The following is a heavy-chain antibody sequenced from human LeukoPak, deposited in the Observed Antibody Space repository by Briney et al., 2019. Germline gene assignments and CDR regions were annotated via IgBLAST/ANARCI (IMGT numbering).Heavy chain of an antibody. D-gene: IGHD6-13*01. Sequence: RPSETLSLTCAVSGGSLSGSYWSWIRQFPGKGLEWIGLVFYTGSFNYNPSLKSRVRISVDTSRNQFSLKLSSVTAADTAVYYCARGSSLYDYWGQGTLVTVSS. CDR1: GGSLSGSY. J-gene: IGHJ4*02. V-gene: IGHV4-59*01. CDR3: ARGSSLYDY. CDR2: VFYTGSF.